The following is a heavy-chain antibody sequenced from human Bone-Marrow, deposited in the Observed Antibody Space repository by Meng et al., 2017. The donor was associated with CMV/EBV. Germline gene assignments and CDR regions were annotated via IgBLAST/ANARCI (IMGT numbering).Heavy chain of an antibody. CDR2: INPNSGGT. D-gene: IGHD6-19*01. CDR3: ATCPPKQWLGTYYYYYGMDG. Sequence: ASVKVSCKVSGYTLTELSRHWVRQAPGQGLEWMGWINPNSGGTNYAQKFQGRVTMTRDTSISTAYMELSRLRSDDTAVYYCATCPPKQWLGTYYYYYGMDGWGQGTTVTVSS. CDR1: GYTLTELS. J-gene: IGHJ6*02. V-gene: IGHV1-2*02.